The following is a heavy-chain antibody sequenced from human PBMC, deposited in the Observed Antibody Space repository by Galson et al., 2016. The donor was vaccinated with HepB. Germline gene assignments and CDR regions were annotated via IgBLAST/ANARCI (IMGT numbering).Heavy chain of an antibody. CDR1: GFTVSSNY. Sequence: SLRLSCAASGFTVSSNYMNWVRQAPGKGLEWVSVIYNGGNKYYADSVKGRFTISRDNSKNTLYPQMNSLRAEDTAVYYCAGGFRLGDLSSPRERDAFDMWGQGTMVTVSS. J-gene: IGHJ3*02. D-gene: IGHD3-16*02. V-gene: IGHV3-53*01. CDR3: AGGFRLGDLSSPRERDAFDM. CDR2: IYNGGNK.